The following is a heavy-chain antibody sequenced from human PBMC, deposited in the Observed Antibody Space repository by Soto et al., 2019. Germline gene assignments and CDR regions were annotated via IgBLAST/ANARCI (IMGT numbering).Heavy chain of an antibody. D-gene: IGHD2-2*01. CDR3: ARRSRGGCSSTSCLAGDFDD. V-gene: IGHV5-51*01. Sequence: GESLKISCKGSGYSFTSYWIGWVRQMPGKGLEWMGIIYPGDSDTRYSPSFQGQVTISADKSISTAYLQWSSLKASDTAMYYCARRSRGGCSSTSCLAGDFDDWGQGTLVTVSS. J-gene: IGHJ4*02. CDR1: GYSFTSYW. CDR2: IYPGDSDT.